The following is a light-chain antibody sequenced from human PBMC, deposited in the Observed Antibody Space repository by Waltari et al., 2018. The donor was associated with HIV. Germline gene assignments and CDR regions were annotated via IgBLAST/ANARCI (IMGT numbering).Light chain of an antibody. J-gene: IGKJ2*01. CDR3: QQSRSLPLT. Sequence: DIQMSQSPSSLSASVSDKITITCQASEDIVTFLNWYQQKPGKAPKLLIYDASNLQSGIPSRFSGSGSGTLFSLTITSPQPEDSAIYFCQQSRSLPLTFGQGTKLDIK. CDR2: DAS. CDR1: EDIVTF. V-gene: IGKV1-33*01.